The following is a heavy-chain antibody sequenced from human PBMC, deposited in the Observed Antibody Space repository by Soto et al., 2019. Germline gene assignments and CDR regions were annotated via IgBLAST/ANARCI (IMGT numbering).Heavy chain of an antibody. V-gene: IGHV3-21*01. D-gene: IGHD2-15*01. CDR3: ARDRGYDAHDYYYNAMDV. J-gene: IGHJ6*02. CDR2: IRGFSPYT. Sequence: GGSLRFSCISSVFTFRTYTMNWVRQAPGKGLEWVSGIRGFSPYTFYAESVKGRFTISRDNAKNSLYLQMNSLRAEDTAVYYCARDRGYDAHDYYYNAMDVWGQGTTVTVSS. CDR1: VFTFRTYT.